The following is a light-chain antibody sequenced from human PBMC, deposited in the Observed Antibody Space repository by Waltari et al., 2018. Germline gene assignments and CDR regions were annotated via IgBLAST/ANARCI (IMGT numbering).Light chain of an antibody. CDR2: DVN. V-gene: IGLV2-14*03. CDR1: SSDLGRYNY. CDR3: SSYTTTSSLLVV. Sequence: QSALTQPASVSGSPGQSITISCTGTSSDLGRYNYVSWYQHHPGKAPKLMIFDVNNRPSGFSNRFAGSKSGNTASLTISGLQAEDEADYYCSSYTTTSSLLVVFGGGTKLTVL. J-gene: IGLJ2*01.